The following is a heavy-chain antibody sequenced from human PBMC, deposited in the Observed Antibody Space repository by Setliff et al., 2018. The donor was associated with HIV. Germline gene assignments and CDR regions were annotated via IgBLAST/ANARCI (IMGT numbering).Heavy chain of an antibody. J-gene: IGHJ1*01. V-gene: IGHV4-31*03. Sequence: TSETLSLTCTVSGVSVSSGGYYWSWIRQHPGKGLEWIGYVYYAGTSYFNPSLKSRITISVDKSKNHFSLKLSFVTAADTAVYYCARGESTTWDLAEYFQHWGHGTLVTVSS. D-gene: IGHD2-2*01. CDR1: GVSVSSGGYY. CDR2: VYYAGTS. CDR3: ARGESTTWDLAEYFQH.